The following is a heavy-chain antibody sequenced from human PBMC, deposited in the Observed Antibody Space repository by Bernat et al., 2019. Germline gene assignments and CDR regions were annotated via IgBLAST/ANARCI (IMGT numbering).Heavy chain of an antibody. V-gene: IGHV3-33*01. J-gene: IGHJ4*02. CDR3: ARVVYSNSNYFDY. CDR2: IWYDGSNK. D-gene: IGHD4-11*01. Sequence: QVQLVESGGGVVQPGGSLRLSCAASGFTFSSYGMHWVRQAPGKGLEWVAVIWYDGSNKYYADSVKGRFTISRDNSKNTLYLQMNSLRAEDTAVYYCARVVYSNSNYFDYWGQGTLVTVSS. CDR1: GFTFSSYG.